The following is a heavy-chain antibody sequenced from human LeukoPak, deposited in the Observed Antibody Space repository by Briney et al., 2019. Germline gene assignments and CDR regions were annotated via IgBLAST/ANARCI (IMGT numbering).Heavy chain of an antibody. J-gene: IGHJ4*02. Sequence: SQTLSLTCAISGDSVSNNSAAWSWIRQSPSRGLEWLVRTYYRSKWYNDYAVSLKSRITINPDTSKNHFTLQLNSVTPEDTAVYYCARSVGSPTSGFEHWGQGTLVTVSS. V-gene: IGHV6-1*01. D-gene: IGHD1-26*01. CDR3: ARSVGSPTSGFEH. CDR1: GDSVSNNSAA. CDR2: TYYRSKWYN.